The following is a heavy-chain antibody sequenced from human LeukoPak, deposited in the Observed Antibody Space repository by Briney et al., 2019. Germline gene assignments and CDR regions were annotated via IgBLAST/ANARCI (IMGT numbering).Heavy chain of an antibody. CDR1: GGSISSSS. D-gene: IGHD2-21*01. V-gene: IGHV3-21*01. CDR3: ARGTRAVGGDYYYHMDV. CDR2: ISSTSSYI. J-gene: IGHJ6*02. Sequence: ETLSLTCTVSGGSISSSSYYWGWIRQPPGKGLEWVSSISSTSSYIYHAESVKGRFTISRDNAKSSLYLQMNSLRAEDTAVYYCARGTRAVGGDYYYHMDVWGQGTTVTVSS.